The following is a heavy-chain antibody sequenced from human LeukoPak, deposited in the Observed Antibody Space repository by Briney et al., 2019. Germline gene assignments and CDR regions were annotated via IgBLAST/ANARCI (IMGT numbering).Heavy chain of an antibody. CDR2: MNPNSGNT. V-gene: IGHV1-8*03. J-gene: IGHJ4*02. CDR1: GYTFTSYD. Sequence: ASVKVSCKASGYTFTSYDINWVRQATGQGLEWMGWMNPNSGNTGYAQKFQGRVTITRNTSISTACMELSSLRSEDTAVYYCARRGDYYDSSGYYYVYNYWGQGTLVTVSS. CDR3: ARRGDYYDSSGYYYVYNY. D-gene: IGHD3-22*01.